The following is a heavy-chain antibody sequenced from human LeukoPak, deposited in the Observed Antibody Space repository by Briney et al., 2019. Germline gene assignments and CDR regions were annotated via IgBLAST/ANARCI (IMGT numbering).Heavy chain of an antibody. J-gene: IGHJ4*02. V-gene: IGHV4-38-2*01. CDR3: ASGAVVVPAAPPPYYFDY. CDR2: IYHSGST. CDR1: GYSISSGYY. Sequence: PSATLSLTCAVSGYSISSGYYWGWIRQPPGKGLEWIGSIYHSGSTYYNPSLKSRVTISVDTSKNQFSLKLSSVTAADTAVYYCASGAVVVPAAPPPYYFDYWGQGTLVTVSS. D-gene: IGHD2-2*01.